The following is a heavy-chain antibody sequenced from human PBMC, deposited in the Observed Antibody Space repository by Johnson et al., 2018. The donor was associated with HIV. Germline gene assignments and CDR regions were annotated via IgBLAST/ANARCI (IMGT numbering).Heavy chain of an antibody. D-gene: IGHD5-18*01. CDR3: AKGRYGGAFDI. V-gene: IGHV3-30*18. CDR2: ISNDGNNR. J-gene: IGHJ3*02. CDR1: GVTFRIYG. Sequence: QVQLVESGGGVVQPGRSLRLSCAASGVTFRIYGFHWVRQAPGKGLEWVAFISNDGNNRYYTDSVKGRSTISRDNSKDMLYLQMNSLSAEDMAVYYCAKGRYGGAFDIWGQGTMVTVSS.